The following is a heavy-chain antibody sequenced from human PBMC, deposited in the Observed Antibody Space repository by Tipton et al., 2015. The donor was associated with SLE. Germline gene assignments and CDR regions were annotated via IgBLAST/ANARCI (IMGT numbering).Heavy chain of an antibody. D-gene: IGHD6-13*01. CDR1: GFTFSSYS. V-gene: IGHV3-21*01. Sequence: SLRLSCAASGFTFSSYSMNWVRQAPGKGLEWVSSISSSSSYIYYADSVKGRFTISRDNAKNSLYLQMNSLRAEDTAVYYCARVAAEKACDIWGQGTMVTVSS. CDR2: ISSSSSYI. J-gene: IGHJ3*02. CDR3: ARVAAEKACDI.